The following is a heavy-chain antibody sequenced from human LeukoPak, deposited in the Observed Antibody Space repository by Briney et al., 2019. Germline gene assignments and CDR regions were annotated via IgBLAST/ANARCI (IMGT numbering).Heavy chain of an antibody. CDR2: INGEGTST. CDR3: ASLLTPYHGSGGGGMDV. D-gene: IGHD3-10*01. V-gene: IGHV3-74*01. J-gene: IGHJ6*02. CDR1: GFTVSNYW. Sequence: PGGSLRLSCTASGFTVSNYWMRWVRQPPGKGLVWVARINGEGTSTSYADSVQGRFSISRDNAKDTLFLQMTSLRVEDTAVYSCASLLTPYHGSGGGGMDVWGQGTTVTVSS.